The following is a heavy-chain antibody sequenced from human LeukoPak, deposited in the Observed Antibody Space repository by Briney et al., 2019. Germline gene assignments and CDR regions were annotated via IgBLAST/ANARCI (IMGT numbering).Heavy chain of an antibody. CDR1: GGSISSYY. D-gene: IGHD6-6*01. V-gene: IGHV4-59*08. J-gene: IGHJ4*02. Sequence: SETLSLTCTVSGGSISSYYWSWIRQPPGKGLEWIGYIYYSGSTNYNPSLKSRVTISVDTSKNQFSLKLSSVTAADAAVYYCARFGSSSSGWYWGQGTLVTVSS. CDR2: IYYSGST. CDR3: ARFGSSSSGWY.